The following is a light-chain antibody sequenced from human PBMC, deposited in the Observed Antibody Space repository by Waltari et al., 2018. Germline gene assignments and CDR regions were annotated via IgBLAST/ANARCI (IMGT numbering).Light chain of an antibody. CDR1: SGVNVVSSH. CDR3: MIWHRGVWV. CDR2: YKSVSDK. Sequence: QAVVTQPSSLSASPGASASLTCTLRSGVNVVSSHIYWSKQKAGSPPQFLLRYKSVSDKQLGSGVPSRFSGSKDASANVGILLISGLRSEDEADYYCMIWHRGVWVSGGGTQLTVL. J-gene: IGLJ3*02. V-gene: IGLV5-45*03.